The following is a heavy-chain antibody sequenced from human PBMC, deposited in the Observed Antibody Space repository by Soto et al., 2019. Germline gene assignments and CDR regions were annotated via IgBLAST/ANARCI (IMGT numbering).Heavy chain of an antibody. CDR1: GFTFSSYG. V-gene: IGHV3-30*18. CDR2: ISYDGSNK. D-gene: IGHD2-15*01. J-gene: IGHJ6*02. CDR3: AKDRYCSGGSCYYGMDV. Sequence: GSLRLSCAASGFTFSSYGMHWVRQAPGKGLEWVAVISYDGSNKYYADSVKGRFTISRDNSKNTLYLQMNSLRAEDTAVYYCAKDRYCSGGSCYYGMDVWGQGTTVTVSS.